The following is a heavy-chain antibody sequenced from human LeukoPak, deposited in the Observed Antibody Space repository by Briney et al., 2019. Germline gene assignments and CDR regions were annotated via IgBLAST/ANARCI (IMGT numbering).Heavy chain of an antibody. CDR2: ISGSGGST. CDR3: AEDMSSDSGSWNGYFDY. J-gene: IGHJ4*02. Sequence: GGSLRLSCAASGFTFRTYGMTWVRQAPGKGLEWVSGISGSGGSTYYADSVKGRFTISRDNSKNTLYLQMNSLRAEDTALYYCAEDMSSDSGSWNGYFDYWGQGTLVTVSS. CDR1: GFTFRTYG. D-gene: IGHD1-26*01. V-gene: IGHV3-23*01.